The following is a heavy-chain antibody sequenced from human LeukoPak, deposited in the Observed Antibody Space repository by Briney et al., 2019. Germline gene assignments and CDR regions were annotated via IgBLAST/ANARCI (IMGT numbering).Heavy chain of an antibody. Sequence: PGGSLRLSCAASGFTFSDHYMDWVRQAPGKGLEWVGRIRNKANSYTTEYAASVEGRFTISRDDSKNSLYLQMNSLKTEDTAVYYCARDVGAAFDIWGQGTMVTVSS. CDR3: ARDVGAAFDI. V-gene: IGHV3-72*01. CDR1: GFTFSDHY. D-gene: IGHD2-15*01. CDR2: IRNKANSYTT. J-gene: IGHJ3*02.